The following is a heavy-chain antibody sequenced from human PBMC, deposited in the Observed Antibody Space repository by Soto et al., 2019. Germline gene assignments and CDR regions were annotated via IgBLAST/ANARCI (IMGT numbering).Heavy chain of an antibody. CDR1: GFTFSSYA. V-gene: IGHV3-64D*08. D-gene: IGHD6-6*01. CDR3: VAARPGQLGFDP. Sequence: PGGSLRLSCSASGFTFSSYAMHWVRQAPGKGLEYVSAISSNGGSTYYADSVKGRFTISRDNSKNTLYLQMSSLRAEDTAVYYSVAARPGQLGFDPWGQGTLVTVSS. CDR2: ISSNGGST. J-gene: IGHJ5*02.